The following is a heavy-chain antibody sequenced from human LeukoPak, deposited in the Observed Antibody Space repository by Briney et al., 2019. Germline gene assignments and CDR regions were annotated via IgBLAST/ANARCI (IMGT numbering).Heavy chain of an antibody. D-gene: IGHD4/OR15-4a*01. J-gene: IGHJ4*02. CDR3: ARRAGAYSHPYDY. CDR1: GFTFSSYS. Sequence: QAGGSLRLSCAASGFTFSSYSMNWVRQAPGKGLEWVSFIYSDNTHYSDAVKGGITIFRDNYKKKMYLQMNSMRAGETAVYYCARRAGAYSHPYDYWGQGTLVTVSS. V-gene: IGHV3-66*04. CDR2: IYSDNT.